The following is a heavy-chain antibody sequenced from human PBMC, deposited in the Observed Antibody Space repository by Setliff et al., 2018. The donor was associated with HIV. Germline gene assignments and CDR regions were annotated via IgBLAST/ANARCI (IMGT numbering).Heavy chain of an antibody. CDR2: VTVNGAT. V-gene: IGHV4-61*02. CDR1: GDSMTSGSYY. Sequence: SETLSLTCIVSGDSMTSGSYYWTWIRQPAGKRLEWIGRVTVNGATEYNPSLQSRVTISVDTSENQFSLKVTSVTAADTATYYCSRGPPFDRWGRGTLVTVS. CDR3: SRGPPFDR. J-gene: IGHJ2*01.